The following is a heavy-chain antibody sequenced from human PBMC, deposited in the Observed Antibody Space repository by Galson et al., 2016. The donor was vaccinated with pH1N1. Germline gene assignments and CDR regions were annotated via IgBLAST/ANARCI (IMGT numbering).Heavy chain of an antibody. CDR1: GFTFSTYW. CDR3: ARAYYDPLTRFSGAFAY. CDR2: INQDGSKK. Sequence: SLRLSCAASGFTFSTYWMHWVRQAPGRGLEWVANINQDGSKKYYVDSVKGRFIISRDNAKNSLYLQMNSLRVEDTAVYYCARAYYDPLTRFSGAFAYWGQGTLVTVSS. V-gene: IGHV3-7*01. D-gene: IGHD3-9*01. J-gene: IGHJ4*02.